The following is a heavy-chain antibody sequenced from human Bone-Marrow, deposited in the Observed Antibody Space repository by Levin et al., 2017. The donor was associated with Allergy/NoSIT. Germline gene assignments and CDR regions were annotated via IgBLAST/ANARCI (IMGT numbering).Heavy chain of an antibody. V-gene: IGHV2-26*01. D-gene: IGHD2-8*02. Sequence: VSGPTLVKPRETLTLTCTVSGFSLSNARVDVSWFRQPPGKALEWLAHIFSNDEKSYSTSLKSRLTISKDTSESQVVLTMTNMDPVDTATYYCARRRALGYCYGGLCYGFDPWGQGTLVTVSS. CDR2: IFSNDEK. CDR1: GFSLSNARVD. J-gene: IGHJ5*02. CDR3: ARRRALGYCYGGLCYGFDP.